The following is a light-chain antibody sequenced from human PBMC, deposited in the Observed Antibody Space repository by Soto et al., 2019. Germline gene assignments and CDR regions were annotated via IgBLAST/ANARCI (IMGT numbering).Light chain of an antibody. CDR1: QSIATD. CDR2: GVS. J-gene: IGKJ4*01. Sequence: EIVLTQSPATLAVSPGEGATLSCRASQSIATDLAWYQQKPGQAPRLLIYGVSARATAIPARFSGSGSGTEFTLTISSLQSEDFAVYYCQQYKDRPLTFGGGTKLEIK. CDR3: QQYKDRPLT. V-gene: IGKV3-15*01.